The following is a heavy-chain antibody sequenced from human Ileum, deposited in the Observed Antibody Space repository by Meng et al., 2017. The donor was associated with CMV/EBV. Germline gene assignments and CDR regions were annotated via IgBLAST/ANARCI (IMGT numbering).Heavy chain of an antibody. V-gene: IGHV6-1*01. D-gene: IGHD3-16*01. Sequence: QSHPQQSGPGRAKPSQSPSLTCALSGDSVSTNGVAWNWIRQSPSRGLEWLGKTYYRSKWSNDYALSVRSRIIINADTSKNQLSLQLNSVTPEDTAVYYCARDRLWAFDFWGQGTMVNRLL. CDR1: GDSVSTNGVA. CDR2: TYYRSKWSN. J-gene: IGHJ3*01. CDR3: ARDRLWAFDF.